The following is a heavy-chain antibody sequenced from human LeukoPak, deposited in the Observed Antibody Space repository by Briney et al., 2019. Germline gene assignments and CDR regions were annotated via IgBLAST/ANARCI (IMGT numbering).Heavy chain of an antibody. CDR3: ARHTYYDASGSFDY. V-gene: IGHV3-23*01. CDR1: EFTFSSYA. D-gene: IGHD3-22*01. J-gene: IGHJ4*02. CDR2: ISGGSGGT. Sequence: PGGSLRLSCAVSEFTFSSYAMSWVRQAPGKGLEWVSTISGGSGGTYYADSVKGRFTISRDNSKNTLYLHMNSLRAEDTALYYCARHTYYDASGSFDYWGQGTLVTVSS.